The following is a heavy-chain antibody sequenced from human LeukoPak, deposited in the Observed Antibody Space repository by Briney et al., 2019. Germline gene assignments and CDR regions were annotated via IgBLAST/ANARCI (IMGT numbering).Heavy chain of an antibody. CDR1: GFTFSSYW. J-gene: IGHJ6*03. D-gene: IGHD3-22*01. CDR2: INSDGSST. CDR3: ARDVPYYYDSSGYSYYYYYMDV. V-gene: IGHV3-74*01. Sequence: GGSLRLSCAASGFTFSSYWMHWVRHAPGKGLVWVSRINSDGSSTSYADSVKGRFTISRDNAKNTLYLQMNSLRAEDTAVYYCARDVPYYYDSSGYSYYYYYMDVWGKGTTVTVSS.